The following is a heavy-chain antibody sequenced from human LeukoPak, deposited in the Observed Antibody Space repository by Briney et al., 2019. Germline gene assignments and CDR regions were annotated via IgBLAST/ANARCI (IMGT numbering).Heavy chain of an antibody. J-gene: IGHJ4*02. CDR2: IYDSGTI. CDR3: ATDSVGDTTAFDY. D-gene: IGHD1-26*01. V-gene: IGHV4-39*02. Sequence: SETLSLTCTVSGGSISSSSYYWGWLRQPPGKELEWVGNIYDSGTIYYNPSLTSRVTISVDTSKNHLSLKLSSVTAADTAVYYCATDSVGDTTAFDYWGQGTLVTVSS. CDR1: GGSISSSSYY.